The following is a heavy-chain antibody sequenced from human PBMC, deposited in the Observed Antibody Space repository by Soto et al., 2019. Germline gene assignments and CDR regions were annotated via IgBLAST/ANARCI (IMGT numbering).Heavy chain of an antibody. CDR1: GFTLSEYG. CDR3: ATSNYGERD. CDR2: VSGSGDST. V-gene: IGHV3-23*01. J-gene: IGHJ4*02. D-gene: IGHD3-10*01. Sequence: ELQVLESGGGLVQPGGSLRLTCAASGFTLSEYGTSWVRQAPGKGLEWVSFVSGSGDSTYYTDSVKGRFTTSSDSSKNTLCLQMNSLRAEDTAVYYCATSNYGERDWGQGTLVTVSS.